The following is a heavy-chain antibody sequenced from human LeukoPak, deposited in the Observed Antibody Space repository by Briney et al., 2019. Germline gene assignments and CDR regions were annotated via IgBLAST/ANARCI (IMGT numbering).Heavy chain of an antibody. J-gene: IGHJ3*02. Sequence: PSQTLSLTCAVSGGSISSGGYSWSWIRQPPGKGLEWIGYIYHSGSTYYNPSLKSRVTISVDRSKNQFSLKLSSVTAADTAMYYCAREGNDYGDYHDAFDIWGQGTMVTVSS. CDR2: IYHSGST. CDR1: GGSISSGGYS. CDR3: AREGNDYGDYHDAFDI. D-gene: IGHD4-17*01. V-gene: IGHV4-30-2*01.